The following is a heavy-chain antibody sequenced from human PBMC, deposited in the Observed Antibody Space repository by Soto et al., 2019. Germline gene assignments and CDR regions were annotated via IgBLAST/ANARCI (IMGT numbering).Heavy chain of an antibody. CDR1: GFTFSSYG. Sequence: QVQLVESGGGVVQPGRSLRLSCAASGFTFSSYGMHWVRQAPGKGLEWVAVIWYDGSNKYYADSVKGRFTISRDNSKNTLYLQMNSLRAEDTAVYYCARDYGDYPPHYGMDVWGQGTTVTVSS. D-gene: IGHD4-17*01. V-gene: IGHV3-33*01. CDR3: ARDYGDYPPHYGMDV. J-gene: IGHJ6*02. CDR2: IWYDGSNK.